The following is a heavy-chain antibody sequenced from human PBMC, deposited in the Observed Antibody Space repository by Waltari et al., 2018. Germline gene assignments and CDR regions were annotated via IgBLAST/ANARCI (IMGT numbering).Heavy chain of an antibody. CDR2: IYYSGST. CDR1: GGSISSHY. Sequence: QVQLQESGPGLVKPSETLSLTCTVSGGSISSHYWSWIRQPPGKGLEWIGYIYYSGSTNYNPSLKSRVTISVDTSKNQFSLKLSSVTAADTAVYYCARADMVVTPDGMDVWGQGTTVTVSS. CDR3: ARADMVVTPDGMDV. D-gene: IGHD2-21*02. V-gene: IGHV4-59*11. J-gene: IGHJ6*02.